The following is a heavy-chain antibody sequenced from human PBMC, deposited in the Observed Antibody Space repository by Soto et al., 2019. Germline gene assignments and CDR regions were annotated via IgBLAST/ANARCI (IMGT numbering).Heavy chain of an antibody. V-gene: IGHV3-30-3*01. Sequence: VHLVESGGGVVQPVRSLRLSCAASEFTFRIFAMHWLRQSPGKGLEWVAVISYDGSRKADSVKGRFTVSRDNSWNTLYLQMNSLRAEDTAIYYCARGDREDIEEVVGVRPGEYSMDVWGQGTTVTVSS. CDR3: ARGDREDIEEVVGVRPGEYSMDV. CDR2: ISYDGSRK. CDR1: EFTFRIFA. D-gene: IGHD1-26*01. J-gene: IGHJ6*02.